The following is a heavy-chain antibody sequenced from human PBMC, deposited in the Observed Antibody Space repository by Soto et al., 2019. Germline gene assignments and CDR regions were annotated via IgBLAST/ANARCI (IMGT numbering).Heavy chain of an antibody. D-gene: IGHD6-19*01. CDR3: AHLEPKAVAGYYHLDFDY. Sequence: SGPTLVNPTQTLTLTCTFSGFSLTTSGVGVAWIRQPPGKALEWLALIYWDDDQRYSPSLRSRLTITKDTSKNQVVLTVTNVDAVDTATYYCAHLEPKAVAGYYHLDFDYWGQGTLVTVSS. CDR2: IYWDDDQ. V-gene: IGHV2-5*02. J-gene: IGHJ4*02. CDR1: GFSLTTSGVG.